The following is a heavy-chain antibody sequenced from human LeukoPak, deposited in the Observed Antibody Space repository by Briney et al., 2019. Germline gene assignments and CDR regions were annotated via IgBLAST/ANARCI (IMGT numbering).Heavy chain of an antibody. CDR2: IYHSGST. V-gene: IGHV4-30-2*01. Sequence: SETLSLTCTVSGGSISSGGYYWSWIRQPPGKGLEWIGYIYHSGSTYYNPSLKSRVTISVDRSKNQFSLKLSSVTAADTAVYYCARATLLDIVVVPAAARGFDYWGQGTLVTVSS. CDR1: GGSISSGGYY. J-gene: IGHJ4*02. CDR3: ARATLLDIVVVPAAARGFDY. D-gene: IGHD2-2*03.